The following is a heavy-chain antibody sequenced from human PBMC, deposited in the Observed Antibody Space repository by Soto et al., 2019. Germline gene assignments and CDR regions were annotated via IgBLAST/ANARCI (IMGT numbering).Heavy chain of an antibody. D-gene: IGHD6-19*01. CDR1: GGSLTDKY. CDR3: ASGGWYMDK. J-gene: IGHJ4*02. Sequence: QVQLQESGPGLVKSSDTLSLTCTVSGGSLTDKYWSWIRQPPGKGLEWIAFIHSSGSANYNPSLKSRVAISVDTSTNQFSLKLTSVTAAATAVYFCASGGWYMDKWGQGTLVAVSS. V-gene: IGHV4-59*07. CDR2: IHSSGSA.